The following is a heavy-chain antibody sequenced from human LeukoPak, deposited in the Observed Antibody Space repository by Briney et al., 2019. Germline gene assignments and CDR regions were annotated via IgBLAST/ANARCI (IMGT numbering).Heavy chain of an antibody. V-gene: IGHV3-23*01. J-gene: IGHJ3*02. CDR3: AQELASTVGDAFDI. CDR2: ISGSGDST. D-gene: IGHD4-17*01. CDR1: GFTFSSYA. Sequence: GGSLRLSCAASGFTFSSYAMNWVRQAPGKGLEWVSGISGSGDSTYYADSVKGRFTISRDTSKNTLYLRMNSLRAEDTAVYYCAQELASTVGDAFDIWGQGTMVTVSS.